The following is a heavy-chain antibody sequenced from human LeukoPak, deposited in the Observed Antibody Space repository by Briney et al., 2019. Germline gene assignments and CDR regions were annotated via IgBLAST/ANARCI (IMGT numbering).Heavy chain of an antibody. V-gene: IGHV4-59*08. CDR2: IYYSGTT. CDR1: GGSISSYY. J-gene: IGHJ3*02. CDR3: ARHFDDAFDI. Sequence: SETLSLTCTVSGGSISSYYWSWIRQPPGKGLEWIGYIYYSGTTNYNPSLKSRVTISVDTSKNQFSLKLSSVTAADTAVYYCARHFDDAFDIWGQGTMVTVSS.